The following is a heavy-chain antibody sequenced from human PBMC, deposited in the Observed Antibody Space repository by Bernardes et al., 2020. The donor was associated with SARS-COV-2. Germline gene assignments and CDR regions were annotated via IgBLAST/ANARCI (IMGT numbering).Heavy chain of an antibody. CDR2: FYGGGTT. D-gene: IGHD2-21*02. Sequence: SETLSLTCTVSGGSISSSSYYWGWIRQPPGKGLEWIGSFYGGGTTYYNPSLQSRVTKSVDTSKNQFSLRLSSVTAADTAVYYCVGSSCGVDCYIGGLRSWDYGMDVWGQGAQVTVSS. CDR3: VGSSCGVDCYIGGLRSWDYGMDV. V-gene: IGHV4-39*01. CDR1: GGSISSSSYY. J-gene: IGHJ6*02.